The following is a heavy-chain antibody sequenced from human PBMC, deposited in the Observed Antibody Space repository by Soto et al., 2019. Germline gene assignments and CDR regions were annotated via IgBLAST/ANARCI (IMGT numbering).Heavy chain of an antibody. CDR1: GGTFSSYA. J-gene: IGHJ6*02. Sequence: SVKVSCKASGGTFSSYAISWVRQAPGQGLEWMGGTIPIFGTANYAQKFQGRVTITADKSTSTAYMELSSLRSEDTAVYYCAMGGLSSGWIPDYYYYGMDVWGQGTTVTVSS. CDR2: TIPIFGTA. CDR3: AMGGLSSGWIPDYYYYGMDV. V-gene: IGHV1-69*06. D-gene: IGHD6-19*01.